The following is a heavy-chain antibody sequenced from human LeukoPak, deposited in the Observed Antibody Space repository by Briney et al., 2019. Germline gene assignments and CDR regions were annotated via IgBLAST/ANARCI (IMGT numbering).Heavy chain of an antibody. CDR2: IYYSGST. V-gene: IGHV4-59*01. Sequence: SETLSLTCTVSGGSISSYYWSWIRQPPGKGLEWIGYIYYSGSTNYNPSLKSRVTISVDTSKNQFSLKLSSVTAADTAVYYCARGLGGYDLDNWFDPWGQGTLVTVSS. D-gene: IGHD5-12*01. CDR3: ARGLGGYDLDNWFDP. CDR1: GGSISSYY. J-gene: IGHJ5*02.